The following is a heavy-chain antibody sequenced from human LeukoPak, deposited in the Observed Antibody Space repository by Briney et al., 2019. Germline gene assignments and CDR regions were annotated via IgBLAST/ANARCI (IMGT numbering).Heavy chain of an antibody. CDR1: GGSISSTTFY. J-gene: IGHJ5*02. Sequence: PSETLSLTCTVSGGSISSTTFYWGWIRQPPGKGLEWIGSFFYGGSTYYNPTLKSRITRSEDTSNNHFSLKLVSVTAADTAVYYCARRRITMVRGVYPRYNWFDPWGQGTLVTVSS. CDR2: FFYGGST. CDR3: ARRRITMVRGVYPRYNWFDP. D-gene: IGHD3-10*01. V-gene: IGHV4-39*02.